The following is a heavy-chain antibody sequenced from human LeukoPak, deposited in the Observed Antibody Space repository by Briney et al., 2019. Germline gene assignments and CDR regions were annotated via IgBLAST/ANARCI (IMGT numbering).Heavy chain of an antibody. J-gene: IGHJ3*02. CDR2: ISSSSSYI. CDR1: GFTFSSYS. CDR3: AREGYSYGPPFDAFDI. D-gene: IGHD5-18*01. Sequence: GGSPRLSCAASGFTFSSYSMNWVRQAPGKGLEWVSSISSSSSYIYYADSVKGRFTISRDNAKNSLYLQMNSLRAEDTAVYYCAREGYSYGPPFDAFDIWGQGTMVTVSS. V-gene: IGHV3-21*01.